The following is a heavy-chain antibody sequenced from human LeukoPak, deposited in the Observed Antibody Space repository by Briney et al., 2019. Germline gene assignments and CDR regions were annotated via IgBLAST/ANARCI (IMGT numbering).Heavy chain of an antibody. D-gene: IGHD2-2*01. CDR1: GGTFSSYA. CDR3: ARVRLVVVPAAPHKAFDI. J-gene: IGHJ3*02. V-gene: IGHV1-69*13. CDR2: IIPIFGTA. Sequence: SVKVSCKASGGTFSSYAISWVRQAPGQGLEWMGGIIPIFGTANYAQKFQGRVTITADESTSTAYMELSSLRSEDTAVYYCARVRLVVVPAAPHKAFDIWGQGTMVTVSS.